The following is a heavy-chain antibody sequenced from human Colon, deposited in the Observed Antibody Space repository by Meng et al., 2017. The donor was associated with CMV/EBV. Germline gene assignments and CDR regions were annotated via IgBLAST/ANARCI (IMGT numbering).Heavy chain of an antibody. J-gene: IGHJ5*02. V-gene: IGHV2-5*01. CDR1: GFFLNTSTVA. CDR2: FYWNDDQ. CDR3: AHRRTIFGGFDP. Sequence: TLVKPTQTLTLTCTFSGFFLNTSTVAVGWFRQPPGKALEWLALFYWNDDQRYSPSLRNRLTLTRDTSKNQLVLTMTDMDPVDTATYFCAHRRTIFGGFDPWGQGSLVTVSS. D-gene: IGHD3-3*01.